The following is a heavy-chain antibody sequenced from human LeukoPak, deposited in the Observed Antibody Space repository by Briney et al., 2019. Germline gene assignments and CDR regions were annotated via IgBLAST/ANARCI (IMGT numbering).Heavy chain of an antibody. CDR3: ARAPLPSGEDSRWFDP. D-gene: IGHD2-15*01. CDR2: INPSGGST. CDR1: GYTFTSYY. V-gene: IGHV1-46*01. J-gene: IGHJ5*02. Sequence: ASVKVSCKASGYTFTSYYMHWVRQAPGQGLEWMGIINPSGGSTSYAQKFQGRVTMTRDTSTSTVYMELSSLRSEDTAVYYCARAPLPSGEDSRWFDPWGQGTLVTVSS.